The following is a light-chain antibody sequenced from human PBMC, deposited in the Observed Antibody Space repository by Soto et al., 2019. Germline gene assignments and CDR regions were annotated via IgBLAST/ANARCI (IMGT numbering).Light chain of an antibody. CDR2: AAS. J-gene: IGKJ1*01. CDR1: QSVNSNY. V-gene: IGKV3-20*01. CDR3: QQFGNSPQT. Sequence: EIVLTQSPGTLSLSAGERATLSCRASQSVNSNYFAWYQQKPGQAPRLPIYAASSRATGIPDRFSGSGSGTDFTLTINRLEPEDFAVYYCQQFGNSPQTFGQGTKVEIK.